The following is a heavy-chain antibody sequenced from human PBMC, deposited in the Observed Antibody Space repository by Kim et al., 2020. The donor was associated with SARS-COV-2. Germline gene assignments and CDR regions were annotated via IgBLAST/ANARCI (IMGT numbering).Heavy chain of an antibody. CDR2: IYPGDSDT. CDR3: ARRVYGSGWYGYYFDY. J-gene: IGHJ4*02. CDR1: GYSFTSYW. D-gene: IGHD6-19*01. V-gene: IGHV5-51*01. Sequence: GESLKISCKGSGYSFTSYWIGWVRQMPGKGLEWMGIIYPGDSDTRYSPSFQGQVTISADKSISTAYLQWSSLKASDTAMYYCARRVYGSGWYGYYFDYWGQGTLVTVSS.